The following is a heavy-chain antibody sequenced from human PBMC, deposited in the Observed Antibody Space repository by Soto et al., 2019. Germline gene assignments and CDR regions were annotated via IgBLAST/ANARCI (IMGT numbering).Heavy chain of an antibody. CDR2: MNHSGST. CDR3: ARDCPRPVLAAAGRGWFDP. CDR1: GGSFSGYY. J-gene: IGHJ5*02. D-gene: IGHD6-13*01. Sequence: QVQLQQWGAGLLKPSETLSLTCAVYGGSFSGYYWSWIRQPPGKGLEWIGEMNHSGSTNYNPSLKSRVTRSVDTSKHQFSLKRSSGTAADTAVYYCARDCPRPVLAAAGRGWFDPWGQGTLVTVSS. V-gene: IGHV4-34*01.